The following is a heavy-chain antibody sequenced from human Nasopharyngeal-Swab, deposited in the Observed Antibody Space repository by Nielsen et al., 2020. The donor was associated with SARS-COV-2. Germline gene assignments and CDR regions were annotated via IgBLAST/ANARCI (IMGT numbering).Heavy chain of an antibody. CDR2: ISWNSGSL. Sequence: SLKISCAASGFTFDDYAMHWVRQAPGKGLEWVSGISWNSGSLGYADSAKGRFTISRDNAKHSLYLQMNSLSAEDTALYYCAKDRYAAGSSGMDVWGQGTTVTVSS. D-gene: IGHD6-13*01. J-gene: IGHJ6*02. CDR1: GFTFDDYA. V-gene: IGHV3-9*01. CDR3: AKDRYAAGSSGMDV.